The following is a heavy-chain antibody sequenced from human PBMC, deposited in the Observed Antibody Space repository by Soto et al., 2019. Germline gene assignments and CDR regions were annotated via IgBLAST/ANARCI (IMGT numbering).Heavy chain of an antibody. CDR3: ARFRVDGDAVP. J-gene: IGHJ5*02. CDR2: INGDGSST. D-gene: IGHD4-17*01. CDR1: GFVFSNYW. Sequence: EMQLVESGGGLVQPGQSLRLSCAASGFVFSNYWMHWVRQTPGKGLVWVSRINGDGSSTSYADSVRGRFTISRDNAKNALYLQMDSVRAEDTALYYCARFRVDGDAVPWGQGTLVTVFS. V-gene: IGHV3-74*01.